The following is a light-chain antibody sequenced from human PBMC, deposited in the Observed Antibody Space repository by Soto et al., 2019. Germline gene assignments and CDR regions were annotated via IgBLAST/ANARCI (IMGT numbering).Light chain of an antibody. V-gene: IGKV1-5*01. Sequence: DIQMTQSPSTLSASVGDRVTITCRASQIISSWLAWYQQKPGKAPKVLIYDVSSLESGVPSRFSGSGYGTEFTLTISSLQPDDFATYYCQQYNTYPWTFGQGNKVEIK. CDR2: DVS. CDR3: QQYNTYPWT. J-gene: IGKJ1*01. CDR1: QIISSW.